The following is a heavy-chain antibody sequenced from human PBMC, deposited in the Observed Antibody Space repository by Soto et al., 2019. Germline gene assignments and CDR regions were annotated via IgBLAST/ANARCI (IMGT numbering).Heavy chain of an antibody. CDR2: IYYSGST. V-gene: IGHV4-39*01. Sequence: SETLSLTCTVSGGSISSSSYYWGWIRQPPGKGLEWIGSIYYSGSTYYNPSLKSRVTISVDTSKNQFSLKLSSVTAADTAVYYCARVTLGELSLLNAFDIWGQGTMVTVSS. D-gene: IGHD3-16*02. CDR3: ARVTLGELSLLNAFDI. J-gene: IGHJ3*02. CDR1: GGSISSSSYY.